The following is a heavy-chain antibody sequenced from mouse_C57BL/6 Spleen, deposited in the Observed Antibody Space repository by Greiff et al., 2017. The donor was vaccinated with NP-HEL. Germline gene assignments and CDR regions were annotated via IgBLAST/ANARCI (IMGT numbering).Heavy chain of an antibody. Sequence: QVQLQQPGAELVRPGSSVKLSCKASGYTFTSYWMHWVKQRPIQGLEWIGNIDPSDSETHYNQKFKDKATLTVDKSSSTAYMQLRSLTSEDSAVYYWARSRSNYDWYFDVWGTGTTVTVSS. CDR3: ARSRSNYDWYFDV. D-gene: IGHD2-5*01. CDR1: GYTFTSYW. CDR2: IDPSDSET. J-gene: IGHJ1*03. V-gene: IGHV1-52*01.